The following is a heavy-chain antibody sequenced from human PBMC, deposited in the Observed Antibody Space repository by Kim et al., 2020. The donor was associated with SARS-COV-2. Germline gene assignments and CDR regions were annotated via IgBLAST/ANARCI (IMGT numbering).Heavy chain of an antibody. Sequence: SLESRVTMSVDTSKNQFSLKLSSVTAADTAVYYCARERGQTRPWVDYWGQGTLVTVSS. V-gene: IGHV4-4*07. J-gene: IGHJ4*02. CDR3: ARERGQTRPWVDY. D-gene: IGHD1-1*01.